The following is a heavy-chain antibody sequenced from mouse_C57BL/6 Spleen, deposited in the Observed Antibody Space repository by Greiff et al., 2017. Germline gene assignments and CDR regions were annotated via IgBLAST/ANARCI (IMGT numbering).Heavy chain of an antibody. CDR3: ARPRDSSGYVGYFDY. J-gene: IGHJ2*01. D-gene: IGHD3-2*02. V-gene: IGHV1-26*01. CDR1: GYTFTDYY. Sequence: EVQLQQSGPELVKPGASVKISCKASGYTFTDYYMNWVKQSHGKSLEWIGDINPNNGGTSYNQKFKGKATLTVDKSSSTAYMELRSLTSEDSAVYYCARPRDSSGYVGYFDYWGKGTTLTVSS. CDR2: INPNNGGT.